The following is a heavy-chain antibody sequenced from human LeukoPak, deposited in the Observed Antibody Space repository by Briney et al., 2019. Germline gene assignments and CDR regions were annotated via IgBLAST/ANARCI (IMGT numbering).Heavy chain of an antibody. CDR2: FDPEDGET. J-gene: IGHJ4*02. D-gene: IGHD3-16*02. Sequence: ASVKVSCKVSGYTLTELSMHWVRQAPGKGLEWMGGFDPEDGETIYAQKFQGRVTMTEDTSTDTAYMKLSSLRSEDTAVYYCATDRGGGYDYVWGSYRSSNPYDYWGQGTLVTVSS. V-gene: IGHV1-24*01. CDR3: ATDRGGGYDYVWGSYRSSNPYDY. CDR1: GYTLTELS.